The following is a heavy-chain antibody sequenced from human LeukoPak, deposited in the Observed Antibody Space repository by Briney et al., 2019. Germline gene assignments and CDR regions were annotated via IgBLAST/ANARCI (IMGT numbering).Heavy chain of an antibody. D-gene: IGHD3-22*01. Sequence: GGSLRLSCAASGFTFSSYGMHWVRQAPGKGLEWVAVISYDGSNKYYADSVKGRFTISRDNSKNTLYLQMNSLRAEDTAVYYCAKDLNPYYYDSSVDYWGQGTLVTVSS. CDR2: ISYDGSNK. J-gene: IGHJ4*02. V-gene: IGHV3-30*18. CDR1: GFTFSSYG. CDR3: AKDLNPYYYDSSVDY.